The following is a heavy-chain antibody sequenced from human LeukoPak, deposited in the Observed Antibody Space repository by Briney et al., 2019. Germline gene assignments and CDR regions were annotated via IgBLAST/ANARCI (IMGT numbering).Heavy chain of an antibody. D-gene: IGHD3-10*01. Sequence: GGSLKLSCAVSGFSINNYWMTWYRQAPGKGLECVAHIKGDASEKHYVDSVKGRFTISRDNAENSLYLQMNSLRAEDTAVYYCAREIHGSLGVFDYWGQGTLVTVSS. CDR1: GFSINNYW. J-gene: IGHJ4*02. CDR3: AREIHGSLGVFDY. V-gene: IGHV3-7*01. CDR2: IKGDASEK.